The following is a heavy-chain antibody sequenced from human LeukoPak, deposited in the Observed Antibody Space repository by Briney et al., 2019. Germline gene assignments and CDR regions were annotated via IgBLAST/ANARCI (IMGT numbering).Heavy chain of an antibody. D-gene: IGHD3-9*01. CDR1: GGSISSSSYY. Sequence: SETLSLTCTVSGGSISSSSYYWGWIRQPPGKGLEWIGSIYYSGSTYYNPSLKSRVTISVDTSKNQFSLKLSSVTAADTAVYYCARGTTYDISTGWGDWYMDVWGKGTTVTVSS. CDR2: IYYSGST. J-gene: IGHJ6*03. CDR3: ARGTTYDISTGWGDWYMDV. V-gene: IGHV4-39*01.